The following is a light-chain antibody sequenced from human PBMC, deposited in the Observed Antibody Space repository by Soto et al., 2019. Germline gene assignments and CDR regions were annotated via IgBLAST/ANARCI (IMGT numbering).Light chain of an antibody. Sequence: EIVMTQSPATLSVSPGESVTLSCMASQSVASNLAWYQQRPGQAPSLLIFGASTRAPGIPGRFSGSGSGTDFTLTISSLQSEDFAVYHCQHYNNWPITFGQGTKVDIK. CDR3: QHYNNWPIT. CDR2: GAS. V-gene: IGKV3-15*01. CDR1: QSVASN. J-gene: IGKJ1*01.